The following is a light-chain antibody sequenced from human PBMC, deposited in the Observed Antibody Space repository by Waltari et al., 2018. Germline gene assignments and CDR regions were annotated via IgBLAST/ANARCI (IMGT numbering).Light chain of an antibody. CDR3: NSYRSGSTRV. J-gene: IGLJ1*01. Sequence: QSALTQPASVSGSPGQSITISCTGTSSDVGGYNYVSWYQQHPGKAPKTLIYEVSNRPSGVSNRFSGSKSGNTASLTISGLQAEDEADYYCNSYRSGSTRVFGTGTKVTVL. CDR1: SSDVGGYNY. CDR2: EVS. V-gene: IGLV2-14*01.